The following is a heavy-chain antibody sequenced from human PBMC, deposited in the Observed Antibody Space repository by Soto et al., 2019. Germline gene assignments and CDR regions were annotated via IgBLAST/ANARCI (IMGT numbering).Heavy chain of an antibody. J-gene: IGHJ5*02. CDR2: ITAGNGDT. Sequence: AAVKVSCPSSGYTFISYTMHWLLQAPGQRLEWMGWITAGNGDTKYSQKFQDRVTITRDTSASTAYMELSSLRSEDTAVYYCARDQGPAVTTVGLHSLDRRGTGTQLTVSS. CDR3: ARDQGPAVTTVGLHSLDR. V-gene: IGHV1-3*01. D-gene: IGHD4-4*01. CDR1: GYTFISYT.